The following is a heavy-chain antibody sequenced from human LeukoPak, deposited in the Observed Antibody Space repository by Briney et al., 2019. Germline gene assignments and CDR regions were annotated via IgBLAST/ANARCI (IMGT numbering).Heavy chain of an antibody. V-gene: IGHV3-23*01. D-gene: IGHD2-21*02. Sequence: PWGPLTLSCAASGFTFSSYAMSWVRQAPGKGLEWVSAISGSGGGTYYADSVKGRFTISRDKSKTTLYLQMNSLRAEDTAVYYCAKGSNGDCGGDCAFDYWGQGTLVTVSS. J-gene: IGHJ4*02. CDR1: GFTFSSYA. CDR3: AKGSNGDCGGDCAFDY. CDR2: ISGSGGGT.